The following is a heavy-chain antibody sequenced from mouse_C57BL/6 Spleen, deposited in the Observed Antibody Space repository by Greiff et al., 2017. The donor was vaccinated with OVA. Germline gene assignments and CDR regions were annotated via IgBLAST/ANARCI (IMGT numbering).Heavy chain of an antibody. J-gene: IGHJ3*01. CDR3: ARRNYDGWFAY. V-gene: IGHV5-17*01. D-gene: IGHD2-3*01. Sequence: EVKVVESGGGLVKPGGSLKLSCAASGFTFSDYGMHWVRQAPEKGLEWVAYISSGSSTIYYADTVKGRFTISRDNAKNTLFLQMTSLRSEDTAMYYWARRNYDGWFAYWGQGTLGTVSA. CDR2: ISSGSSTI. CDR1: GFTFSDYG.